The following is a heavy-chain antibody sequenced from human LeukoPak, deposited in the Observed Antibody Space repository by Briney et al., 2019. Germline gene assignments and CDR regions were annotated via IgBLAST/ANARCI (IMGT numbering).Heavy chain of an antibody. CDR3: ATASGTYTLTY. J-gene: IGHJ4*02. Sequence: GGTLRLSCAASGFTFSSYAMHWVRQAPGKGLEWVAVISYDGSNKYYADSVKGRFTISRDNSKNTLYLQMNSLRVEDTGVYYCATASGTYTLTYWGQGTLVSVPS. V-gene: IGHV3-30-3*01. D-gene: IGHD3-16*01. CDR2: ISYDGSNK. CDR1: GFTFSSYA.